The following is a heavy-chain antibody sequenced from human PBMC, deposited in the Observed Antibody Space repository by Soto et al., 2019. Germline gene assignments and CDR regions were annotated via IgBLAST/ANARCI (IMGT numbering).Heavy chain of an antibody. CDR1: GYTSRNNG. D-gene: IGHD1-26*01. Sequence: QVRRVQSGAEVGQPGASVKVSCKASGYTSRNNGISWVRQAPGQRLEGMGYINANDGRTNYARHLRGRITLTTDTLTRTVYMELRRLTSDNTAVYYCGRNEDQWDQRFLDSWGQGSLVTVSS. V-gene: IGHV1-18*01. CDR3: GRNEDQWDQRFLDS. CDR2: INANDGRT. J-gene: IGHJ4*02.